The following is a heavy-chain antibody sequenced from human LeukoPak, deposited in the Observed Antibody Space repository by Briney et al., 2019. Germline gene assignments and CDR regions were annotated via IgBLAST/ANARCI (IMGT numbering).Heavy chain of an antibody. D-gene: IGHD5-12*01. CDR2: IKSKTDGGTT. Sequence: GGSLRLSCAASGFTFSNAWMSWVRRAPGKGLEWVGRIKSKTDGGTTDFAAPVKGRFTISRDDSKNTLYLQMNSLKSEDTAVYYCTTESGYEGLFDYWGQGTLVTVSS. CDR1: GFTFSNAW. J-gene: IGHJ4*02. CDR3: TTESGYEGLFDY. V-gene: IGHV3-15*01.